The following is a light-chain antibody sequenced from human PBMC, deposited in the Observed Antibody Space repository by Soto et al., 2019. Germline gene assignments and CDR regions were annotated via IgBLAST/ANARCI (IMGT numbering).Light chain of an antibody. V-gene: IGKV4-1*01. Sequence: DIVMTQSPDSLAVSLGERATINCKSSQSVLYSSNNKNYLAWYQQKPRQPPKLLIYWASTRESGVPDRFSGSGSGTDFTLTITSLQAEEVGVYYCQQYYSTPWTFGQGTKVEIK. CDR3: QQYYSTPWT. CDR2: WAS. J-gene: IGKJ1*01. CDR1: QSVLYSSNNKNY.